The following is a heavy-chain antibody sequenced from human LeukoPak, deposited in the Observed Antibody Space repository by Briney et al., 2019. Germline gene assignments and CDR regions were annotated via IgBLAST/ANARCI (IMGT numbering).Heavy chain of an antibody. CDR2: IRYNGINT. D-gene: IGHD3-3*01. Sequence: GGSLRLSCVASGFTFSRSDMHWVRQSPDKGPEWVSFIRYNGINTNYADSVKGRFTISRDNSKNTLYLEMNGVRVEDTAVYYCARDLEFLEWATAFDMWGQGTMVSVS. J-gene: IGHJ3*02. CDR1: GFTFSRSD. V-gene: IGHV3-30*02. CDR3: ARDLEFLEWATAFDM.